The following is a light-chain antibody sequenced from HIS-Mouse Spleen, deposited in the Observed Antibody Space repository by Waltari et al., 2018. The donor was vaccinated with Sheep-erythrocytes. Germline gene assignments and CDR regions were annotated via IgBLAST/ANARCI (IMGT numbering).Light chain of an antibody. Sequence: QSALTHPRTVSGSPGLAVTISCPGTHSAVRGYNHVSWYQQHPGKAPKLMIYDVSKRPSGVPDRFSGSKSGNTASLTISGLQAEDEADYYCCSYAGSYNHVFATGTKVTVL. CDR1: HSAVRGYNH. V-gene: IGLV2-11*01. CDR2: DVS. CDR3: CSYAGSYNHV. J-gene: IGLJ1*01.